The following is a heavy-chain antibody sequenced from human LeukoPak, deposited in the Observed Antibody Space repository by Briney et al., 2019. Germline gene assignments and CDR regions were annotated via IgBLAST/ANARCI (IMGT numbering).Heavy chain of an antibody. CDR3: ARDSSGWPEVY. D-gene: IGHD6-19*01. V-gene: IGHV1-18*01. CDR1: GYTFTRYA. J-gene: IGHJ4*02. CDR2: ISAYNGNT. Sequence: ASVKVSCKASGYTFTRYAITWVRQAPGQGLEWMGWISAYNGNTNYAQKLQGRVTMTTDTSTSTAYMELRSLRSDDTAVYYCARDSSGWPEVYWGQGTLVTVSS.